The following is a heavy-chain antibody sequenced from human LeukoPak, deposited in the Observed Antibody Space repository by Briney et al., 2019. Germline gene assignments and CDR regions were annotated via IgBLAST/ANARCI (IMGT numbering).Heavy chain of an antibody. CDR3: ARDHYYGSGSPFDY. J-gene: IGHJ4*02. CDR1: GYTFTSYG. CDR2: ISAYNGNT. V-gene: IGHV1-18*04. D-gene: IGHD3-10*01. Sequence: GASVRVSCKASGYTFTSYGISWVRQAPGQGLEWMGWISAYNGNTNYAQKLQGRVTMTTDTSTSTAYVELRSLRSDDTAVYYCARDHYYGSGSPFDYWGQGTLVTVSS.